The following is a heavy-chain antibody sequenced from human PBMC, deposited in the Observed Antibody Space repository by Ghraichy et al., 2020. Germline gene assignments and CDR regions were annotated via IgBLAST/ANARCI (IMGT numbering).Heavy chain of an antibody. CDR1: GFTFSSYA. D-gene: IGHD3-10*01. Sequence: GGSLRLSCAASGFTFSSYAMHWVRQAPGKGLEWVAVISYDGSNKYYADSVKGRFTISRDNSKNTLYLQMNSLRAEDTAVYYCAREGVRGVISNYWGQGTLVTVSS. CDR2: ISYDGSNK. CDR3: AREGVRGVISNY. V-gene: IGHV3-30-3*01. J-gene: IGHJ4*02.